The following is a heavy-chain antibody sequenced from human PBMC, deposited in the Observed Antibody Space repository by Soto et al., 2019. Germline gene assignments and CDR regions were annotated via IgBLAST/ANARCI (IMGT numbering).Heavy chain of an antibody. CDR3: AKPVNRDREWFSGDYYYYGMDV. CDR2: ISGSGGST. Sequence: GGSLRLSCAASGFTFSSYAMSWVRQAPWKGLEWVSAISGSGGSTYYADSVKGRFTISRDNSKNTLYLQMNSLRAEDTAVYYCAKPVNRDREWFSGDYYYYGMDVWGQGTTVTVSS. J-gene: IGHJ6*02. V-gene: IGHV3-23*01. D-gene: IGHD3-3*01. CDR1: GFTFSSYA.